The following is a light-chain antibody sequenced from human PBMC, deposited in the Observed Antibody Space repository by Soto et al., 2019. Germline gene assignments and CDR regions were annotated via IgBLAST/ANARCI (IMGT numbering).Light chain of an antibody. CDR3: QQYNKWSIT. CDR1: QSVSSY. Sequence: EIVLTQSPATLSLSPGERATLSCRASQSVSSYLAWYQQKPGQAPRLLIYDASNRATGIPARFSGSGSGTDFTLTISSLEPEDFAIYYCQQYNKWSITFGQGTRLEIK. V-gene: IGKV3-11*01. J-gene: IGKJ5*01. CDR2: DAS.